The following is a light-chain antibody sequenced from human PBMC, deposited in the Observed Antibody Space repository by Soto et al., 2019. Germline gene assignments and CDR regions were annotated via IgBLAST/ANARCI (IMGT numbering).Light chain of an antibody. CDR3: CSYAGSGTNV. V-gene: IGLV2-23*02. J-gene: IGLJ1*01. CDR2: DVS. CDR1: SSNVGNFNV. Sequence: QSALTQPASVSGSPGQSITISCTGTSSNVGNFNVVSWYQQHPGKAPKVIIYDVSGRPSGVSHRFSGSKSGNTASLTISGLQAEDEADYYCCSYAGSGTNVFGTGTKVTVL.